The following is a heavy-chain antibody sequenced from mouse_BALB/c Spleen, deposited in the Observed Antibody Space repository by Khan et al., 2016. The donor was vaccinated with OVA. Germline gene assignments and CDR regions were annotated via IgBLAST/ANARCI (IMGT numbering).Heavy chain of an antibody. Sequence: QVRLQQSGAELVRPGVSVKISCKGSGYTFTDYVMHWVKQSHVKSLEWIGVISTYYGDANYNQKFKGKATMTVDKSSSTAYMELASLTSEDSAIYFCGRGNGEDRFAYWGQGTLVTVSA. CDR3: GRGNGEDRFAY. CDR1: GYTFTDYV. J-gene: IGHJ3*01. V-gene: IGHV1S137*01. CDR2: ISTYYGDA.